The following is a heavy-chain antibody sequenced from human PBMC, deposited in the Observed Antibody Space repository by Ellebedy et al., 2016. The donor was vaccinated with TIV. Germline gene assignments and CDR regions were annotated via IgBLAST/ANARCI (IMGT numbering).Heavy chain of an antibody. J-gene: IGHJ4*02. D-gene: IGHD5-18*01. CDR3: ARERGYSFGTPAY. V-gene: IGHV1-18*04. Sequence: ASVKVSXXASGYPFKTYGISWVRQAPGQGLEWMGWSSAYNGNTYYAQTFKGRVTFTTDTSTETAYMELTSLTSDDTAMYYCARERGYSFGTPAYWDQGTLIIVSS. CDR1: GYPFKTYG. CDR2: SSAYNGNT.